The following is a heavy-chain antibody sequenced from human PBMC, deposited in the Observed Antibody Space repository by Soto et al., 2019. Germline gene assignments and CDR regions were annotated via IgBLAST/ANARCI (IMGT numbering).Heavy chain of an antibody. Sequence: SVKVSCKASGGTFSSYAISWVRQAPGLGLEWMGGIIPIFGTANYAQKFQGRVTITADESTSTAYMELSSLRSEDTAVYYCARATHPYDILTGYQFDYWGQGTLVTVSS. J-gene: IGHJ4*02. CDR3: ARATHPYDILTGYQFDY. V-gene: IGHV1-69*13. D-gene: IGHD3-9*01. CDR2: IIPIFGTA. CDR1: GGTFSSYA.